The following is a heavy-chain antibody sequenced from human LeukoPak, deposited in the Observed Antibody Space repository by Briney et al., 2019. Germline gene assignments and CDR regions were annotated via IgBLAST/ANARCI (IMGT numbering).Heavy chain of an antibody. D-gene: IGHD3-10*01. V-gene: IGHV4-59*01. CDR2: IYDSGST. J-gene: IGHJ4*02. CDR1: GGPISSYY. Sequence: PSEALSLTCTVSGGPISSYYWNWLRQPPGKGLEWIGYIYDSGSTNYNPSLKSRVTISVDTSKNQFSLKLSSVTAADTAIYYCARGSRGSRPYFDYWGQGTLVTVSS. CDR3: ARGSRGSRPYFDY.